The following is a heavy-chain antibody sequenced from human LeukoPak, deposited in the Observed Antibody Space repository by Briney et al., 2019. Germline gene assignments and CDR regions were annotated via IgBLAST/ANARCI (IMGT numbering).Heavy chain of an antibody. V-gene: IGHV4-59*08. Sequence: SETLSLTCTVSGASISDYYWSWIRQSPGKGLHWIGYVYYNGNINYNPSLRSRVTMSIDTSKNHFSLRLTPVTAADTAIYYCARHSSQGDNFFGPWSQGTLVTVSS. CDR1: GASISDYY. J-gene: IGHJ5*02. CDR2: VYYNGNI. CDR3: ARHSSQGDNFFGP.